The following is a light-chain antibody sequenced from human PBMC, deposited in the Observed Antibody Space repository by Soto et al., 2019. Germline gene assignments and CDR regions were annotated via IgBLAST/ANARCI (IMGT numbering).Light chain of an antibody. Sequence: DIQMTQSPSTLSASVGDRVTITCRASQSISSWLAWYQQKPGKAPKLLIYDASSLESGATSRLSGSGSGTEFTHTISSLQPDDFATYYCQQYNSYSPLTFGGGTKVEIK. CDR2: DAS. V-gene: IGKV1-5*01. CDR1: QSISSW. J-gene: IGKJ4*01. CDR3: QQYNSYSPLT.